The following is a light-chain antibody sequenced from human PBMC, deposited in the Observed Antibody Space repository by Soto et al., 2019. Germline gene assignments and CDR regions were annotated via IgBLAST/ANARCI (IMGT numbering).Light chain of an antibody. CDR2: ENI. CDR3: QSYDSSLRGFVV. Sequence: QSVLTQPPSVSGAPGQRVTISCTGSSSNIGAGYDIHCYQQFPGTSPKVLIYENINRPSGVPDRFSGAKSGSSASLAITGLQAEDEGDSYCQSYDSSLRGFVVFGGGTKLTVL. J-gene: IGLJ2*01. V-gene: IGLV1-40*01. CDR1: SSNIGAGYD.